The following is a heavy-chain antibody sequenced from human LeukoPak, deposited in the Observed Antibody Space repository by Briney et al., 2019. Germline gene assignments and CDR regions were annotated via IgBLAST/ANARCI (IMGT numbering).Heavy chain of an antibody. CDR3: ARTIVVVTPDAFDI. D-gene: IGHD2-21*02. V-gene: IGHV3-11*04. CDR2: ISSSGSTI. CDR1: GFTFSDYY. Sequence: GGSLRLSCAASGFTFSDYYMSWIRQAPGKGLEWVSYISSSGSTIYYADSVKGRFTISRDNAKNSLYLQMNSLRAEDTAVYYCARTIVVVTPDAFDIWGQGTMVTVSS. J-gene: IGHJ3*02.